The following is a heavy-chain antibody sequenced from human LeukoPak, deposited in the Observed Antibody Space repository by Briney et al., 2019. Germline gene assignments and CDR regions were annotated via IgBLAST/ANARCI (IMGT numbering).Heavy chain of an antibody. CDR3: ARGGYSSSWYQRKDYFDY. D-gene: IGHD6-13*01. CDR2: IIHTGRT. Sequence: SETLSLTCGVYGGSFSGYYWTWIRQSPGMGLEWIGEIIHTGRTNYNPSLTSRVSISVDTSKNQFSLELSSVTAADTAVYYCARGGYSSSWYQRKDYFDYWGQGTLVTVSS. V-gene: IGHV4-34*12. CDR1: GGSFSGYY. J-gene: IGHJ4*02.